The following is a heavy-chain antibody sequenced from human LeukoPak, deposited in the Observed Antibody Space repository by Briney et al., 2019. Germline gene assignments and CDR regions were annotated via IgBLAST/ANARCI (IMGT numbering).Heavy chain of an antibody. Sequence: PSETVSLTCAVDGGSFSGYYWSWIRQPPGKGLEWIGEINHMGSTKYNPSLKSRRTISADTSKKQLSLKISSVTAADTAVYYSARGYYYYDSSPSQGPVDYWGQGTLVTVSS. CDR3: ARGYYYYDSSPSQGPVDY. V-gene: IGHV4-34*01. J-gene: IGHJ4*02. CDR1: GGSFSGYY. D-gene: IGHD3-22*01. CDR2: INHMGST.